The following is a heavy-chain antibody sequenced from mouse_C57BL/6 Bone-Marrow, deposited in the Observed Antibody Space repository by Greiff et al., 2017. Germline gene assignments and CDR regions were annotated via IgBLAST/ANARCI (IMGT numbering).Heavy chain of an antibody. J-gene: IGHJ3*01. CDR2: ISDGGSYT. D-gene: IGHD1-1*01. Sequence: EVQVVESGGGLVKPGGSLKLSCAASGFTFRSSAMSWFRQTPEKRLEWVATISDGGSYTYYPDNVKGRFTISRDNAKNNLYLQMSHLKSEDTAMYYCGRDYYGSIAWFAYRRQGTLLTAS. V-gene: IGHV5-4*01. CDR3: GRDYYGSIAWFAY. CDR1: GFTFRSSA.